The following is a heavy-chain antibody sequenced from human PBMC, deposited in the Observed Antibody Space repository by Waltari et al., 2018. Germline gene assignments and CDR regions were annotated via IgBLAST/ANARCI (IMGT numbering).Heavy chain of an antibody. CDR2: MNPNRGTT. Sequence: QVQLVQSGAEVKKPGASVKVSCKASGYTFTSYDINWVRQATGQGLEWMGWMNPNRGTTGYAQKFHGRVTITRNTFISTAYMELSSLGSEDTAVYYCARVRKPPYSSSPFDPWGQGTLVTVSS. J-gene: IGHJ5*02. CDR1: GYTFTSYD. V-gene: IGHV1-8*03. CDR3: ARVRKPPYSSSPFDP. D-gene: IGHD6-13*01.